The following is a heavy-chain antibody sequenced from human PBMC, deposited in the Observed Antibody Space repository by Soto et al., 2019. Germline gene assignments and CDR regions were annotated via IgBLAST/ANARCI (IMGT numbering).Heavy chain of an antibody. CDR2: INHSGST. CDR3: ARVRGSGWNYYYYYGMDV. CDR1: GGSFSGYY. D-gene: IGHD6-19*01. J-gene: IGHJ6*02. Sequence: PSETLSLTCAVYGGSFSGYYWSWIRQPPGKGLEWIGEINHSGSTNYNPSLKSRVTISVDTSKNQFSLKLSSVTAADTAVYYCARVRGSGWNYYYYYGMDVWGQGTTVTVSS. V-gene: IGHV4-34*01.